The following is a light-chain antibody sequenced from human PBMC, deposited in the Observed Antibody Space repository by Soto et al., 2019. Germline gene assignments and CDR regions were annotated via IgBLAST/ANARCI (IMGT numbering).Light chain of an antibody. V-gene: IGKV3-11*01. J-gene: IGKJ5*01. CDR2: DAS. Sequence: EIVLTHSPATLSLSPGERATLSFRASQSVNIYLAWYQQKPGQAPRLLIYDASNRATGIPARFSGSGSGTDFTLTISSLEPEDIAVYYCQQRHMWPITFGQGTRLEIK. CDR1: QSVNIY. CDR3: QQRHMWPIT.